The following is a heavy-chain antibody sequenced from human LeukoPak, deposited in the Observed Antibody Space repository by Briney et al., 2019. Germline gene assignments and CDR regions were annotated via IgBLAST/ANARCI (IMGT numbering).Heavy chain of an antibody. Sequence: TGGSLRLSCAACGFTFSAYEMNWVRQAPGEGVEWLSYMSGSGDTIYYAESVKGRFTISRDNAKNSLYLQMSSLRAEDTAVYYCVSAYGGLLDYWGQGTLVTVSS. CDR3: VSAYGGLLDY. D-gene: IGHD3-16*01. J-gene: IGHJ4*02. CDR1: GFTFSAYE. V-gene: IGHV3-48*03. CDR2: MSGSGDTI.